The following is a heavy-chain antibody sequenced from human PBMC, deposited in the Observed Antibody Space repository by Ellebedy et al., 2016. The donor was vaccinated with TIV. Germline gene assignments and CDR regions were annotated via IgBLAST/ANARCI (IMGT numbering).Heavy chain of an antibody. J-gene: IGHJ4*02. CDR2: INAGNGNT. Sequence: ASVKVSXXASGYTFTSHIINWVRQAPGQRLEWLGWINAGNGNTKYSRKFQGRVTITRDTSTSTVYMEMSSLRSEDTAVFYCARDPEGAYYYGSGKFDYWGQGTLVTVSS. CDR3: ARDPEGAYYYGSGKFDY. V-gene: IGHV1-3*01. D-gene: IGHD3-10*01. CDR1: GYTFTSHI.